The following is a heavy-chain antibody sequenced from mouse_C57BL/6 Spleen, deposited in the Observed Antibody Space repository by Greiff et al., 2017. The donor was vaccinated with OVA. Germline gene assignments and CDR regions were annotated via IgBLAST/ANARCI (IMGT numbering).Heavy chain of an antibody. CDR3: ARDYDEGYYYAMDY. CDR2: IYPGDGDT. CDR1: GYAFSSSW. D-gene: IGHD2-4*01. V-gene: IGHV1-82*01. Sequence: VQLQQSGPELVKPGASVKISCKASGYAFSSSWMNWVKQRPGKGLEWIGRIYPGDGDTNCNGKFKGKATLTADKSSSTAYMQLSSLTSEDSAVYFCARDYDEGYYYAMDYWGQGTSVTVSS. J-gene: IGHJ4*01.